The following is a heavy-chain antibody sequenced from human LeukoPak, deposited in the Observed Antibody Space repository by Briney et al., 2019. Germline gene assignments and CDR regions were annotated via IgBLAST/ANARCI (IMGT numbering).Heavy chain of an antibody. D-gene: IGHD3-3*01. V-gene: IGHV4-4*07. Sequence: SETLSLTCTVSGGSISSYYWSWIRQPAGKGLEWIGRIYTSGSTNYNPSLKSRVTMSVDTSKNQFSLKLSSVTAADTAVYYCASFHVLRFLEWLSTYWGQGTLVTVSS. CDR3: ASFHVLRFLEWLSTY. J-gene: IGHJ4*02. CDR2: IYTSGST. CDR1: GGSISSYY.